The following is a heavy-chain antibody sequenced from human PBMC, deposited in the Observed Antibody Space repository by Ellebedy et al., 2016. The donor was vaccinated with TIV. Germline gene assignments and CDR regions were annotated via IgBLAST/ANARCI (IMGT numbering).Heavy chain of an antibody. Sequence: GESLKISCAASGFTFSSYAMSWVRQAPGKGLEWVANIKQDGSEKYYVDSVKGRFTISRDNAKNALFLQMDGLRVDDSAVYYCVGFGVFNLWGQGAPVTVSS. CDR2: IKQDGSEK. D-gene: IGHD3-3*01. V-gene: IGHV3-7*01. J-gene: IGHJ5*02. CDR3: VGFGVFNL. CDR1: GFTFSSYA.